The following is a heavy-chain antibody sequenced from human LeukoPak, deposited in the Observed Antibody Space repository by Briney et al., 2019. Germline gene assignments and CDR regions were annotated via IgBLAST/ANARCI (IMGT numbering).Heavy chain of an antibody. V-gene: IGHV3-21*04. J-gene: IGHJ4*02. Sequence: GGSLRLSCAASGFTFSSYSMNWVRQAPGKGLEWVSSISSSSSYIYYADSVKGRFTISRDNARKSLYLQMNSLRTEDTALYYCAKDIRGGNYDFWSGNFDYWGQGTLVTVSS. CDR1: GFTFSSYS. D-gene: IGHD3-3*01. CDR3: AKDIRGGNYDFWSGNFDY. CDR2: ISSSSSYI.